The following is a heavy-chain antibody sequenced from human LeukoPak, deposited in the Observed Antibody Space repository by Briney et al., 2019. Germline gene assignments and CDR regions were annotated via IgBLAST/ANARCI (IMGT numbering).Heavy chain of an antibody. CDR1: GFTFDDYA. J-gene: IGHJ4*02. D-gene: IGHD4-17*01. V-gene: IGHV3-9*01. CDR3: AKDRGGDYGDYPLDY. Sequence: GGSLRLSCAASGFTFDDYAMHRVRQAPGKGLEWVSGISWSSGSIGYADSVKGRFTISRDNAKNSLYLQMISLRAEDTALYYCAKDRGGDYGDYPLDYWGQGTLVTVSS. CDR2: ISWSSGSI.